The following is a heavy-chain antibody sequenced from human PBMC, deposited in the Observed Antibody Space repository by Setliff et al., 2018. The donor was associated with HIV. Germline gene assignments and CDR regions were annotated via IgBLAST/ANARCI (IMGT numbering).Heavy chain of an antibody. CDR1: GYTFTSYY. CDR2: INPSGGST. J-gene: IGHJ6*03. Sequence: ASVKVSCKASGYTFTSYYMHWVRQAPGQGLEWMGIINPSGGSTSYAQKFQGRVTMTRDTSTSTVYMELSSLRSEETAVYYCARNPRIAVAGTDYYYYMDVWGKGTTVTVSS. CDR3: ARNPRIAVAGTDYYYYMDV. D-gene: IGHD6-19*01. V-gene: IGHV1-46*01.